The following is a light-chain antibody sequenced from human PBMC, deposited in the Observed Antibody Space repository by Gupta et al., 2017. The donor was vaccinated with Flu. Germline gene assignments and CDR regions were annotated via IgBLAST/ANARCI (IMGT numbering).Light chain of an antibody. CDR3: QRYGTSLI. Sequence: EKAALACWDSQSVNRDHFAWYQQKPGQAPRLLIYGTSSRAAGISDRFSGSGSGTDFTLTISGLGPEDVAVYYCQRYGTSLIFGQGTKLEIK. CDR2: GTS. J-gene: IGKJ2*01. CDR1: QSVNRDH. V-gene: IGKV3-20*01.